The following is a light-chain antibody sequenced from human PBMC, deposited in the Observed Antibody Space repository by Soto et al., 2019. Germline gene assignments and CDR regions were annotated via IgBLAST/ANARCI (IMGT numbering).Light chain of an antibody. Sequence: QSALTQPRSVSGSPGQSVTISCTGSSTDVGAYNYVSWYQENPGKAPKVMIYDISKRPSGVPDRFSGSKSGNTASLTISGLQAEDEADYYCCSYAGNSIVIFGGGTKLTVL. CDR1: STDVGAYNY. J-gene: IGLJ2*01. CDR2: DIS. V-gene: IGLV2-11*01. CDR3: CSYAGNSIVI.